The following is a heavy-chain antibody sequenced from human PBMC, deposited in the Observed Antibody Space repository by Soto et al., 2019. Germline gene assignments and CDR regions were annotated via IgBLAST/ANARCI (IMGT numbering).Heavy chain of an antibody. D-gene: IGHD6-13*01. Sequence: ASVKVSCKASGYTFTGYYMHWVRQAPGQGLEWMGWINPNSGGTNYAQKFQGWVTMTRDTSISTAYMELSRLRSDDTAVYYCARGEQQLRSAYFDYWGQGTLVTVSS. CDR1: GYTFTGYY. CDR2: INPNSGGT. V-gene: IGHV1-2*04. J-gene: IGHJ4*02. CDR3: ARGEQQLRSAYFDY.